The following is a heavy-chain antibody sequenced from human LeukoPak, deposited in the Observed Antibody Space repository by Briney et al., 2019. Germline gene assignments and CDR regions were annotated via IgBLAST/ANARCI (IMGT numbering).Heavy chain of an antibody. J-gene: IGHJ4*02. D-gene: IGHD3-16*01. CDR3: ARDSWGGATQVDF. CDR1: GFTFRSYA. Sequence: GGSLRLSCAPSGFTFRSYAMNWVRQTPGRGLEWVSYISTTSTTIYYADSVKGRFTVSRDNDKNSLYLQMNSLRAEDTGVYYCARDSWGGATQVDFWGQGTLVTVSS. CDR2: ISTTSTTI. V-gene: IGHV3-48*01.